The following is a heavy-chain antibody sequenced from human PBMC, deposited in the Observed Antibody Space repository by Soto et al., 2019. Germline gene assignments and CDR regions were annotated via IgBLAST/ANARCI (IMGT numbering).Heavy chain of an antibody. D-gene: IGHD6-13*01. V-gene: IGHV3-11*01. CDR3: ARMVAAAGTVFYYYHYYGMDV. CDR1: GFTFSDYY. J-gene: IGHJ6*02. Sequence: QVQLVESGGGLVKPGGSLRLSCAASGFTFSDYYMSWIRQAPGKGLEWVSYISSSGSTIYYADSVKGRFTISRDNAKNSLYLQMNSLRAEDTAVYYCARMVAAAGTVFYYYHYYGMDVWGQGTTVTVSS. CDR2: ISSSGSTI.